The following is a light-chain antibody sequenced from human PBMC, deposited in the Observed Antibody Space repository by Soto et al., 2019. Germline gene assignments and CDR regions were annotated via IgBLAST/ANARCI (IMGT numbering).Light chain of an antibody. CDR1: QNISTS. CDR2: DVS. J-gene: IGKJ1*01. V-gene: IGKV1-5*01. CDR3: QQYDSYRT. Sequence: DIQMTQSPSTLSASVGDRVTITCRPSQNISTSLAWYQQKSGRAPKLLIYDVSNLESGVPSRFSGSGSGTEFSLTIRGLQSDDFPSYYCQQYDSYRTFGQGTTVEVK.